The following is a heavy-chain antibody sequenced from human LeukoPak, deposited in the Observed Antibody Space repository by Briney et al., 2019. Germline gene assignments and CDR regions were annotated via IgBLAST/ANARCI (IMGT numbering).Heavy chain of an antibody. CDR1: GFTFRSYW. J-gene: IGHJ4*02. CDR2: INQEASRA. CDR3: AKYLSRAFDS. V-gene: IGHV3-7*01. Sequence: GGSLRLSCAASGFTFRSYWMSWVRQAPGKGLEWLGHINQEASRADHADSVKGRFTISRDNSRNLLYLHMSSLRAEDTAVYYCAKYLSRAFDSWGQGILVSVSS. D-gene: IGHD2/OR15-2a*01.